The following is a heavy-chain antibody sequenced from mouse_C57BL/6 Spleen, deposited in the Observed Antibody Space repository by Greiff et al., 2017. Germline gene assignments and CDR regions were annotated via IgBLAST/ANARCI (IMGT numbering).Heavy chain of an antibody. CDR3: ARSYYSNYGYAMDY. Sequence: VKLQQSGAELVKPGASVKISCKASGYAFSSYWMNWVKQRPGKGLEWIGQIYPGDGDTNYNGKFKGKATLTADKSSSTAYMQLSSLTSEDSAVYFCARSYYSNYGYAMDYWGQGTSVTVSS. V-gene: IGHV1-80*01. J-gene: IGHJ4*01. CDR1: GYAFSSYW. D-gene: IGHD2-5*01. CDR2: IYPGDGDT.